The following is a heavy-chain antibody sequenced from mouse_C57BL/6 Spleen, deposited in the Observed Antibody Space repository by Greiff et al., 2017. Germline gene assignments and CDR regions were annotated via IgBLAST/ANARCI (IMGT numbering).Heavy chain of an antibody. CDR1: GYTFTDYY. Sequence: EVQLQQSGPELVKPGASVKISCKASGYTFTDYYMNWVKQSHGKSLEWIGDINPNNGGTSYNQKFKGKATLTVDKSSSTAYMELRSLTSEDSAVYYCAGAYYGDDGYFDYWGQGTTLTVSS. D-gene: IGHD2-9*01. V-gene: IGHV1-26*01. J-gene: IGHJ2*01. CDR3: AGAYYGDDGYFDY. CDR2: INPNNGGT.